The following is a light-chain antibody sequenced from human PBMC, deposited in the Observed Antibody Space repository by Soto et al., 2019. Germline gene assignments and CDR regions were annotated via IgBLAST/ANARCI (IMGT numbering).Light chain of an antibody. Sequence: EIVMTQSPATLSVSPGERATLSCRASQSVSSNLAWYQQKPGQAPRLLIYGASTRATGIPARFSGSGSGTEFTLTISSLQSEDFAVYYCQQYNNGPTFGQGKRLDIK. V-gene: IGKV3D-15*01. CDR2: GAS. CDR1: QSVSSN. J-gene: IGKJ5*01. CDR3: QQYNNGPT.